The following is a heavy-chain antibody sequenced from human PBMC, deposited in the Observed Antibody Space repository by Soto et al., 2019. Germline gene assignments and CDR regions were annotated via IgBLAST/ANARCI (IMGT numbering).Heavy chain of an antibody. Sequence: QVQLVQSGAEVKKPGASVKVSCKVSGYTLTELSMHWVRQAPGKGLEWMGGFDPEDGETIYAQKFQGRVTMTEDTSTDTAYMERSSLRSEDTAVYYWATDSYYYGSGSFQGFDYWGQGTLVTVSS. V-gene: IGHV1-24*01. CDR3: ATDSYYYGSGSFQGFDY. CDR1: GYTLTELS. D-gene: IGHD3-10*01. J-gene: IGHJ4*02. CDR2: FDPEDGET.